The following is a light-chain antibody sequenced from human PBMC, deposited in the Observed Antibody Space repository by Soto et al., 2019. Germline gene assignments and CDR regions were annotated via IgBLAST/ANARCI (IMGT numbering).Light chain of an antibody. Sequence: EIVLTQSPATLSVSPGERATLSCRASQSVNSKLAWYQHKPGQAPRLLIYGASTRATGIPARFSGSGSGTEFILSISSLQSEDFAVYYCQQYNNWPPWTFGQGTKVDIK. V-gene: IGKV3-15*01. CDR3: QQYNNWPPWT. CDR2: GAS. CDR1: QSVNSK. J-gene: IGKJ1*01.